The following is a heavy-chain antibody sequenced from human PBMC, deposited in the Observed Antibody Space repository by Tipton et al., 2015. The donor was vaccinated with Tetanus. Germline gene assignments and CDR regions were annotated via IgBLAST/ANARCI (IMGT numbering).Heavy chain of an antibody. V-gene: IGHV3-74*01. CDR2: ITADGSGA. CDR3: ARYTVVTAGDY. Sequence: SLRLSCVASGFTFSSYWMHWVRQDPGKGLVWVGRITADGSGANYADSVRGRFSISRDNANNMLCLQMNSLRAEDTGIYYCARYTVVTAGDYWGQGTLVTVSS. CDR1: GFTFSSYW. D-gene: IGHD2-21*02. J-gene: IGHJ4*02.